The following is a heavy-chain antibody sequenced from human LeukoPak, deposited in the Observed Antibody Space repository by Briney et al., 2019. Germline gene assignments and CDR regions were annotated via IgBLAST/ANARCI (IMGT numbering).Heavy chain of an antibody. CDR1: GYTFTGYH. J-gene: IGHJ6*02. CDR2: INPNSGGT. CDR3: ARDLVTMVATHSYYYGMDV. D-gene: IGHD3-10*01. Sequence: ASVKVSCKASGYTFTGYHIHWVRQAPGQGPEWMGWINPNSGGTKYVEKFQGRVTMTRDTSISIAYMELSRLRSDDTAIYYCARDLVTMVATHSYYYGMDVWGQGTTVTVSS. V-gene: IGHV1-2*02.